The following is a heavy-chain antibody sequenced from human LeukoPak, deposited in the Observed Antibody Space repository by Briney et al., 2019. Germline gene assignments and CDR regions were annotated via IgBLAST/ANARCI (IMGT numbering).Heavy chain of an antibody. V-gene: IGHV3-21*01. CDR2: ISSSSSYI. CDR3: ARDGFPRWFDP. CDR1: GFTFSSYS. D-gene: IGHD3-10*01. Sequence: GGSLRLSCAASGFTFSSYSMNWVRQAPGKGLEWVSSISSSSSYIYYADSVKGRFTISRDNAKNSLYLQMKSLRAEDTAVYYCARDGFPRWFDPWGQGTLVTVSS. J-gene: IGHJ5*02.